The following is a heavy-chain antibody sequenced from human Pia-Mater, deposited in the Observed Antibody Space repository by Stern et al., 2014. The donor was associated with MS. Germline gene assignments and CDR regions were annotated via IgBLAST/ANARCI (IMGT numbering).Heavy chain of an antibody. CDR3: ARSLAGVFDF. CDR1: GFSLNTAGTR. V-gene: IGHV2-70*04. J-gene: IGHJ4*02. Sequence: QITLKESGPALIKPKQALTLTCTFSGFSLNTAGTRVTWIRQSPGKALEWLAGIDWDDDKFSRSSLKTRLTISKDTSKSQVVLTLTNMDPVDTATYYCARSLAGVFDFWGQGAMVTVSS. CDR2: IDWDDDK.